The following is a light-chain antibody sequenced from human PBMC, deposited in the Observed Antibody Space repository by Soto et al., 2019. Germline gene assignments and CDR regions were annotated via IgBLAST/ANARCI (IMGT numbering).Light chain of an antibody. Sequence: EIVLTQSPGTLSLSPGERATLSCRASQSVNSNFFAWYQQEPGQAPRLLICGVSIRATGIPDRFTGSGSGTDFALTISGLEPEDFAIYYCQQYGSSPRSLGQGTKVDIK. CDR1: QSVNSNF. CDR3: QQYGSSPRS. CDR2: GVS. V-gene: IGKV3-20*01. J-gene: IGKJ2*03.